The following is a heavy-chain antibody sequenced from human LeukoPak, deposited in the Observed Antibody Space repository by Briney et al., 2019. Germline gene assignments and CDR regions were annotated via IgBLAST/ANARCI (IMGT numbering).Heavy chain of an antibody. CDR1: GFTFSDYY. CDR3: ARGSSFSDGYNAD. V-gene: IGHV3-11*01. CDR2: ISSSGSTI. Sequence: GGSLRLSCAASGFTFSDYYMSWIRQAPGKGLEWVSYISSSGSTIYYADSVKGRFTISRDNATNSLYLQMNSLGAEDTAVYYCARGSSFSDGYNADWGQGTLVTVSS. D-gene: IGHD5-24*01. J-gene: IGHJ4*02.